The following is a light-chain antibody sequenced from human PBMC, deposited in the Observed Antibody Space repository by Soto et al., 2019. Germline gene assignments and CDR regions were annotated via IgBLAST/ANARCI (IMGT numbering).Light chain of an antibody. CDR1: QSVSSIY. CDR2: GAS. J-gene: IGKJ3*01. V-gene: IGKV3-20*01. Sequence: EIVLTQSPGTLSLSPGERATLSCRASQSVSSIYLAWYQQKPGQAPRLLIYGASSRATGIPDRFSGSGSGTGFTLTISRLEPEDFAVYYCQQFGSSPLFTFGPGTKVDVK. CDR3: QQFGSSPLFT.